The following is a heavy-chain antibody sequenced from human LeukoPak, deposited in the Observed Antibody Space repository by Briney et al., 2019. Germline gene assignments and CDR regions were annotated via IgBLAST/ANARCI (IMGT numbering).Heavy chain of an antibody. D-gene: IGHD6-19*01. J-gene: IGHJ3*02. CDR3: ARDRGAVALDAFDI. V-gene: IGHV3-53*01. CDR2: IYSGGST. CDR1: GFTVSTKY. Sequence: GGSLRLSCAASGFTVSTKYMNWVRQAPGKGLEWVSVIYSGGSTYYADSVKGRFTISRDNSKSTVSLQMNSLRADDTAVYYCARDRGAVALDAFDIWGQGTMVTVSS.